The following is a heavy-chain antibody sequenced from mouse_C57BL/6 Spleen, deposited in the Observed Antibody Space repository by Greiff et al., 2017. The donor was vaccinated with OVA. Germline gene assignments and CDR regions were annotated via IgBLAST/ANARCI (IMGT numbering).Heavy chain of an antibody. CDR3: ARSNYYFDY. CDR2: ISDGGSYT. D-gene: IGHD2-5*01. J-gene: IGHJ2*01. V-gene: IGHV5-4*01. CDR1: GFTFSSYA. Sequence: EVQLVESGGGLVKPGGSLKLSCAASGFTFSSYAMSWVRQTPEKRLEWVATISDGGSYTYYPDNVKGRFTISRDNAKNNLYLHMSHLKSEDTAMYYCARSNYYFDYWGQGTTLTVSS.